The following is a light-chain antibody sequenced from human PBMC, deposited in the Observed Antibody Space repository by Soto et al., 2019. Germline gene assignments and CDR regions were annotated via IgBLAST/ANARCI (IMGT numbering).Light chain of an antibody. J-gene: IGKJ1*01. Sequence: EVVLTQSPGTLSLSLGERATLSCRASQSVDSSYLGWYQQKPGQAPRLLIYDASTRATGIPDRLSGSGSGTDFTLTISRLEPEDFAVYYCQQYGRSLWTFGQGTKVEVK. CDR2: DAS. CDR1: QSVDSSY. V-gene: IGKV3-20*01. CDR3: QQYGRSLWT.